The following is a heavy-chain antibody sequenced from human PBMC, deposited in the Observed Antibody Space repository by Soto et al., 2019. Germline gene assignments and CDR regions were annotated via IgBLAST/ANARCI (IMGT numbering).Heavy chain of an antibody. J-gene: IGHJ3*02. D-gene: IGHD6-19*01. CDR2: IFTGGST. CDR3: ARDRQSSGWLDAFDI. Sequence: GGSLRLSWAAAGGTVSSNYMSWVRQAPGKGLEWVSVIFTGGSTYYADSVKGRFTISRHSSMNTVYLQMDSLRAEDTAVYYCARDRQSSGWLDAFDIWGQGTMVTVSS. V-gene: IGHV3-53*04. CDR1: GGTVSSNY.